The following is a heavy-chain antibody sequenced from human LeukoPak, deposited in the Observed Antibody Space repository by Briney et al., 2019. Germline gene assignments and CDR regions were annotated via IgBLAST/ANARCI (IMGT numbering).Heavy chain of an antibody. D-gene: IGHD1-26*01. CDR2: INPNSGDT. Sequence: ASVKVSCKASGYTFTGSYINWVRQAPGQGLEWMGRINPNSGDTNVAQKFQGRVTMTRDTSISTAYMELSRLRSDDTAVYYCARSGSYYVILRGYFDYWGQGTLVTVSS. CDR1: GYTFTGSY. J-gene: IGHJ4*02. V-gene: IGHV1-2*06. CDR3: ARSGSYYVILRGYFDY.